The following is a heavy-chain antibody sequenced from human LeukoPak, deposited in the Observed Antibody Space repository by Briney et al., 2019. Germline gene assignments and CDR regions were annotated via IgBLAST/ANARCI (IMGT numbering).Heavy chain of an antibody. J-gene: IGHJ4*02. CDR2: ISGSGGSI. D-gene: IGHD3-16*01. CDR1: GFTFSSYA. V-gene: IGHV3-23*01. Sequence: GGSLRLSCAASGFTFSSYAMSWVRQAPGKRLEWVSAISGSGGSIYYADSVKGRFTISRDNSRDMLYLQMNSLRAEDTAVYYCAKGYYDYVWGSYYFDYWGQGTLVTVSS. CDR3: AKGYYDYVWGSYYFDY.